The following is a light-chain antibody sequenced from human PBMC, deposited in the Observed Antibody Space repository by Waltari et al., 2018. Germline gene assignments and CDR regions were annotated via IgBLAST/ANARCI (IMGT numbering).Light chain of an antibody. Sequence: EIVLTQSPGTLPLSPGERATLSCRASTSVAGNYLAWYQQKPGQAPRLLIYGASTRATGIPDRFSGSGSGTDFTLTISRLEPEDFAVYHCQQYGSSHYDSSPFTFGGGTKVEIK. CDR3: QQYGSSHYDSSPFT. CDR2: GAS. J-gene: IGKJ4*01. CDR1: TSVAGNY. V-gene: IGKV3-20*01.